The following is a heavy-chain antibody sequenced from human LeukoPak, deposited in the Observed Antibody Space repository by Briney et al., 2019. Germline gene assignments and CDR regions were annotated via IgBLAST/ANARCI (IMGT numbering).Heavy chain of an antibody. CDR3: ARESRHGDYADY. J-gene: IGHJ4*02. D-gene: IGHD4-17*01. CDR2: IYYSGST. V-gene: IGHV4-59*01. Sequence: PSETLSLTCTVSGGSISSYYWSWIRQPPGKGLEWIGYIYYSGSTNYNPSLKSRVTISVDTSKNQFSLKLSSVIAADTAVYYCARESRHGDYADYWGQGTLVTVSS. CDR1: GGSISSYY.